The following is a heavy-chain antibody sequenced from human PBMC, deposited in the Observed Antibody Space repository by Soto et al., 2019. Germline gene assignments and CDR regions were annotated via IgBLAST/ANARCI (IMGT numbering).Heavy chain of an antibody. CDR2: MNPTSGNT. V-gene: IGHV1-8*01. J-gene: IGHJ5*01. Sequence: QVQLVQSGAEVKTPGASVKVSCKASGYTFTKYDMNWVRQAPGQGLEWMGWMNPTSGNTGYAHKFQGRLTMTWDTAIGIAHMELSSLRNEDTAVYYCARSDGHTFNWLDSWGQGTLVTVSA. CDR3: ARSDGHTFNWLDS. D-gene: IGHD2-2*02. CDR1: GYTFTKYD.